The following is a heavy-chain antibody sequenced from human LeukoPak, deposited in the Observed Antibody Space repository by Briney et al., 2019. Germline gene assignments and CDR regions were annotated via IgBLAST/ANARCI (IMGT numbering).Heavy chain of an antibody. CDR1: GLTVSNNY. V-gene: IGHV3-53*01. Sequence: GGSLRLSCAASGLTVSNNYMSWVRPAPEKGLEWVSAISGVGSTYYADSVKGRFTISRDNSKNTLYLQMNSLRAEDTAVYYCAKDRLRCSSTSCYDVENWFDPWGQGTLVTVSS. CDR2: ISGVGST. J-gene: IGHJ5*02. CDR3: AKDRLRCSSTSCYDVENWFDP. D-gene: IGHD2-2*01.